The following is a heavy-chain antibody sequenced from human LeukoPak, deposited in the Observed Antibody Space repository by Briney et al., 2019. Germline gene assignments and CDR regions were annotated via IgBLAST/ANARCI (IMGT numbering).Heavy chain of an antibody. Sequence: ASVKVSCKASGGTFSSYAISWVRQAPGQGLEWMGGIIPIFGTANYAQKFQGRVTITADKSTSTAYMELSSLRSEDTAVYYCAREGGGYSYYYYYMDVWGKGTTVTVSS. CDR2: IIPIFGTA. D-gene: IGHD5-18*01. CDR1: GGTFSSYA. J-gene: IGHJ6*03. CDR3: AREGGGYSYYYYYMDV. V-gene: IGHV1-69*06.